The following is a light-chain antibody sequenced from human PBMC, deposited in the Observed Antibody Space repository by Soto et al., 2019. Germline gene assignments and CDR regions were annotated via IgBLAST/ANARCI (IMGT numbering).Light chain of an antibody. CDR2: GDN. J-gene: IGLJ1*01. CDR3: AAWDDGLNGYV. Sequence: QSVLTQPPSASGTPGQRVTISCSGSSSSIGTNTVQWHQQLPGTAPKLLMYGDNQRPSGVPDRFSGSKSGTSASLAITGLQSGDEADYYCAAWDDGLNGYVFGTGTKLTVL. CDR1: SSSIGTNT. V-gene: IGLV1-44*01.